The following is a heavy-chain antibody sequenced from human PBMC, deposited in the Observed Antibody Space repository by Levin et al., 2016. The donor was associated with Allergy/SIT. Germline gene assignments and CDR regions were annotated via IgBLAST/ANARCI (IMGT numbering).Heavy chain of an antibody. CDR3: ARQSDGDDWNIAWYFDL. Sequence: YYNPSLKSRATISVDTSKNQFSLRLTSMTAADTALYYCARQSDGDDWNIAWYFDLWGPGILVTVSS. V-gene: IGHV4-39*01. D-gene: IGHD4-17*01. J-gene: IGHJ2*01.